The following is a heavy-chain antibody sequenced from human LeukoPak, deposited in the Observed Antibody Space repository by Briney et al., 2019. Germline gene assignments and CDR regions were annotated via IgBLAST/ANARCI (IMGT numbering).Heavy chain of an antibody. Sequence: SETLSLTCTVSGDSISSYYWSWIRQPAGKGLEWIGRIYTSGSTNYNPSLKSRVTISVDKSKNQFSLKLSSVTAADTAVYYCARHPHGDGVVGYYYMDVWGKGTTVTVSS. V-gene: IGHV4-4*07. CDR2: IYTSGST. CDR3: ARHPHGDGVVGYYYMDV. J-gene: IGHJ6*03. CDR1: GDSISSYY. D-gene: IGHD3-3*01.